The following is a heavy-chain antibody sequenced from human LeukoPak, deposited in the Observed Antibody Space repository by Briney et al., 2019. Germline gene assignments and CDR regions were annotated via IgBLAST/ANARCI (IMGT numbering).Heavy chain of an antibody. V-gene: IGHV3-30-3*01. CDR2: ISYDGSNK. Sequence: GRCLRLSCAVSGFTFSSYAMHWVSQAPGEGLGWVAVISYDGSNKYYADSVKGRFTISRDNSKNTLYLQRNSLRAEDTAVYYCATESDYWGQGTLVTVSS. J-gene: IGHJ4*02. CDR3: ATESDY. CDR1: GFTFSSYA.